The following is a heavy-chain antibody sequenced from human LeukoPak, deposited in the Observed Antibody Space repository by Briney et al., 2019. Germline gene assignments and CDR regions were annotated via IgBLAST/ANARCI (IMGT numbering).Heavy chain of an antibody. V-gene: IGHV1-69*04. Sequence: SVKVSCKASGGTFSSYAINWVRQAPGQGLEWMGRITPILGIANYAQKFQGRVTITADESTSTAYMELSSLRSEDTAVYYCARTTVVTPDYYYYMDVWGKGTTVTVSS. CDR2: ITPILGIA. D-gene: IGHD4-23*01. CDR1: GGTFSSYA. J-gene: IGHJ6*03. CDR3: ARTTVVTPDYYYYMDV.